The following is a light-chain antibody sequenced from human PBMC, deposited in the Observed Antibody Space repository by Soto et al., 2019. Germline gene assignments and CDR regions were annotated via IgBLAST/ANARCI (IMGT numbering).Light chain of an antibody. CDR2: AAS. CDR3: QQSYTTPLT. CDR1: QSISTY. Sequence: DIQMTQSPSSLSASVGDRVTITCRASQSISTYLNWYQQKPGKAPKVLIYAASSLQSGVPSRFSGTGSGTDFTLTISSLQPVDSATYYCQQSYTTPLTFGGGTKVEIK. J-gene: IGKJ4*01. V-gene: IGKV1-39*01.